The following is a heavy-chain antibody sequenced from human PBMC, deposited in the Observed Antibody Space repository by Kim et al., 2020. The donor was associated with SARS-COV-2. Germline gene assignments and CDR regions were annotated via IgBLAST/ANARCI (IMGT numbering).Heavy chain of an antibody. CDR2: ISYDGSNK. J-gene: IGHJ3*01. CDR3: AKVKGLYDSSGYYPDAF. CDR1: GFTFSSYG. D-gene: IGHD3-22*01. V-gene: IGHV3-30*18. Sequence: GGSLRLSCAASGFTFSSYGMHWVRQAPGKGLEWVAVISYDGSNKYYADSVKGRFTISRDNSKNTLYLQINSLRAENTAVYYCAKVKGLYDSSGYYPDAF.